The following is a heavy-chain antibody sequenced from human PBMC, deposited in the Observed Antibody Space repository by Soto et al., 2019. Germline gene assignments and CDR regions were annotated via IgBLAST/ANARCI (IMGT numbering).Heavy chain of an antibody. CDR1: GFTFSNFG. V-gene: IGHV3-30*18. D-gene: IGHD2-15*01. CDR3: AKGSEVAPPELAY. Sequence: QVQLVESGGGVVQPGRSLRLSCAASGFTFSNFGMHWVRQAPGKGLEWVAALSSDGSDEYYSDSVKGRFTISRDNSKNTLFLQMNSLRVEDTAVYYCAKGSEVAPPELAYWGQGTLVPFPP. CDR2: LSSDGSDE. J-gene: IGHJ4*02.